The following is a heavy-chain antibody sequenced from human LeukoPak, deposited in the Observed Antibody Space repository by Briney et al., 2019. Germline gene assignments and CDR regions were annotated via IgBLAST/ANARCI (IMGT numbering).Heavy chain of an antibody. D-gene: IGHD1-26*01. V-gene: IGHV4-59*01. Sequence: PSETLSLTCTVSGGSIGSFYWNWIRQPPGKGLEWIGYIYYSGTTNYNPSLKSRITISVDTSKNQFSLNLNSVTAADTAVYYCAREGVGGSLQYWGQGTLVTVSS. CDR3: AREGVGGSLQY. CDR2: IYYSGTT. J-gene: IGHJ4*02. CDR1: GGSIGSFY.